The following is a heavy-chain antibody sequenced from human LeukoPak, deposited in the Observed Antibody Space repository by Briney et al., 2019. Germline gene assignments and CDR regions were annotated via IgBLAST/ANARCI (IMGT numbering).Heavy chain of an antibody. CDR2: INPNSGGT. CDR3: AREGRAQQLEFDP. D-gene: IGHD6-13*01. CDR1: RYTFTGYY. Sequence: GASVRVSCKGSRYTFTGYYMHWVRQAPGQGLEWMGWINPNSGGTNYAQKFQGRVTMTRDTSISTAYMELSRLRSDDTAVYYCAREGRAQQLEFDPWGQGTLVSVSS. V-gene: IGHV1-2*02. J-gene: IGHJ5*02.